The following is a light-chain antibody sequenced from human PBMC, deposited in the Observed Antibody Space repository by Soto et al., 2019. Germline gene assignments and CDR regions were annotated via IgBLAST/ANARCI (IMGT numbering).Light chain of an antibody. Sequence: EIVLTQSPRTQFVSPADRVTISCRASQSVDINLAWYQQRAGQAPRLLVYGASTKATDMPGRFSGRGSGTEFTLTINNLQSEDFAVYYCQQYRNWPRTFGQGTKVDI. J-gene: IGKJ1*01. CDR3: QQYRNWPRT. CDR1: QSVDIN. CDR2: GAS. V-gene: IGKV3-15*01.